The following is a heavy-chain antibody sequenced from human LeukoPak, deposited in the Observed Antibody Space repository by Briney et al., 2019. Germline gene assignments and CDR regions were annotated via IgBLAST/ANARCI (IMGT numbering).Heavy chain of an antibody. J-gene: IGHJ4*02. CDR3: ARDNVDSSGWYGFDY. CDR2: INAGNGNT. CDR1: GYTFTSYA. V-gene: IGHV1-3*01. Sequence: ASVKVSCKASGYTFTSYAMHWVRQAPGQRLEWMGWINAGNGNTKYSKKFQGRVTITRDTSASTAYMELSSLRSEDTAVYYCARDNVDSSGWYGFDYWGQGTLVTVSS. D-gene: IGHD6-19*01.